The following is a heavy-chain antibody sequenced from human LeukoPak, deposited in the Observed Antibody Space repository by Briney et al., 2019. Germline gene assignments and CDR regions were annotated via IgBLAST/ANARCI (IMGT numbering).Heavy chain of an antibody. CDR1: GYTLTELS. CDR3: ATATPRGYSYGPYYYYGMDV. Sequence: GASVKVSCKVSGYTLTELSMHWVRQAPGKGLEWMGGFDPEDGETIYAQKFQGRVTMTEDTSTDTAYMGLSSLRSEDTAVYYCATATPRGYSYGPYYYYGMDVWGQGTTVTVSS. V-gene: IGHV1-24*01. CDR2: FDPEDGET. J-gene: IGHJ6*02. D-gene: IGHD5-18*01.